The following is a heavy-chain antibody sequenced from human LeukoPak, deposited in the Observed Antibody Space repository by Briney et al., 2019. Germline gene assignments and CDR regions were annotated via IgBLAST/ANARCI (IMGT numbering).Heavy chain of an antibody. CDR1: GFSFSSAW. CDR2: IKTKAVGGTA. Sequence: GGSLRLSCAASGFSFSSAWMSWVRQAPGKGLEWVGRIKTKAVGGTADYAAPVKGRFTISRDDSQNTLYLQMNSLITEDTPVYYCAADRGVPHDSWGQGTLVTVSS. J-gene: IGHJ4*02. V-gene: IGHV3-15*01. D-gene: IGHD3-10*01. CDR3: AADRGVPHDS.